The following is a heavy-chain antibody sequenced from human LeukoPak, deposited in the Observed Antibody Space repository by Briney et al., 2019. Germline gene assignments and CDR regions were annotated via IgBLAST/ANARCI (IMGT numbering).Heavy chain of an antibody. CDR1: GGPISSYS. CDR2: VYTTGST. CDR3: ARDSGSYFDC. J-gene: IGHJ4*02. D-gene: IGHD1-26*01. V-gene: IGHV4-4*07. Sequence: SETLSLTRIVPGGPISSYSWSWIRQPARKGLEWIGRVYTTGSTTYNPSHKSRVTISVDTSKNQFSLKLSSVTAADTAVYYCARDSGSYFDCWGQGTPVTVSS.